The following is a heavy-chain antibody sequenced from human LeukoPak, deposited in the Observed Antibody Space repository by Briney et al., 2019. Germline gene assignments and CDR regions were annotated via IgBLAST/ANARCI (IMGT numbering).Heavy chain of an antibody. CDR2: ISSSGAGT. J-gene: IGHJ6*02. D-gene: IGHD4-17*01. CDR1: GFTFSSYA. CDR3: AKGGTVTPNSYHYGMDV. V-gene: IGHV3-23*01. Sequence: GGSLRLSCAASGFTFSSYAMSWVRQAPGKGLEWVSAISSSGAGTYYADSVKGRFTISRDNSKNTLYLQMNSLRAGDTAVYYCAKGGTVTPNSYHYGMDVWGQGTTVTVSS.